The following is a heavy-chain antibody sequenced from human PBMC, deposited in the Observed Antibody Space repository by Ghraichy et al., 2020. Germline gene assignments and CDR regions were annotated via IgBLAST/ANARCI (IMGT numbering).Heavy chain of an antibody. D-gene: IGHD3-22*01. CDR2: ISAYNGNT. CDR3: ARDQLHSSGYYTPFDY. J-gene: IGHJ4*02. V-gene: IGHV1-18*04. Sequence: ASVKVSCKASGYTFTSYGISWVRQAPGQGLEWMGWISAYNGNTNYAQKLQGRVTMTTDTSTSTAYMELRSLRSDDTAVYYCARDQLHSSGYYTPFDYWGQGTLVTVSS. CDR1: GYTFTSYG.